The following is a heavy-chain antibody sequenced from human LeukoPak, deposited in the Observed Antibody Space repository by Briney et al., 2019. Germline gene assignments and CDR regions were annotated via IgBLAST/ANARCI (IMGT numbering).Heavy chain of an antibody. V-gene: IGHV4-34*01. J-gene: IGHJ3*02. CDR1: GGSFSGYY. CDR3: ASLTTADAFDI. D-gene: IGHD3-22*01. Sequence: PSETLSLTCAVYGGSFSGYYWSWLRQPPGKGLEWIGEINHSGSTNYNPSLKSRVTISVDTSKNQFSLKLSSVTAADTAVFYCASLTTADAFDIWGQGTMVTVSS. CDR2: INHSGST.